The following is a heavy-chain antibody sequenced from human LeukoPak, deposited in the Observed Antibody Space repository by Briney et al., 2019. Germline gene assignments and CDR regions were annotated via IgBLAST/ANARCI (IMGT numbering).Heavy chain of an antibody. V-gene: IGHV1-18*01. D-gene: IGHD3-22*01. Sequence: ASVKVSCKASGYTFTSYGISWVRQAPGQGLEWMGWIGAYNGNTNYAQKLQGRVTMTTDTSTSTAYMELRSLRSDDTAVYYCARDLTPSNYYDSSGYSDYWGQGTLVTVSS. CDR2: IGAYNGNT. J-gene: IGHJ4*02. CDR1: GYTFTSYG. CDR3: ARDLTPSNYYDSSGYSDY.